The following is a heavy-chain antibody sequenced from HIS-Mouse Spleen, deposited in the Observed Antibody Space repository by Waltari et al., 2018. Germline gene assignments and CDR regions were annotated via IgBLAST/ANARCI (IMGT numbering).Heavy chain of an antibody. V-gene: IGHV3-33*06. J-gene: IGHJ4*02. CDR3: AKGPQVYGSGSYYFDY. CDR2: IWDDGSNK. Sequence: QLVESGGGVVQPGRSLRLSCAASGFTFSSYGMHWVRQAPGKGLEWVAVIWDDGSNKYYADSVKGRFTISRDNSKNTLYLQMNSLRAEDTAVYYCAKGPQVYGSGSYYFDYWGQGTLVTVSS. CDR1: GFTFSSYG. D-gene: IGHD3-10*01.